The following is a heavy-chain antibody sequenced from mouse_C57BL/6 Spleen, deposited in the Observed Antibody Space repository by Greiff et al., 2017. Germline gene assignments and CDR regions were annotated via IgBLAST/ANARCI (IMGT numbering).Heavy chain of an antibody. CDR2: ISDGGSYT. CDR3: AREAITTVPDWYFDV. D-gene: IGHD1-1*01. CDR1: GFTFSSYA. V-gene: IGHV5-4*01. J-gene: IGHJ1*03. Sequence: DVQLVESGGGLVKPGGSLKLSCAASGFTFSSYAMSWVRQTPEKRLEWVATISDGGSYTYYPDNVKGRFTISRDNAKNNLYLQMSHLKSEDTAMYYCAREAITTVPDWYFDVWGTGTTVTVSS.